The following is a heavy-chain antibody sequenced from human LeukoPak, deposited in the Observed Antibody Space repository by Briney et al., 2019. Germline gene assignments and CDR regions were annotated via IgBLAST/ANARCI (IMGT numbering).Heavy chain of an antibody. D-gene: IGHD3-22*01. CDR2: MNPNSGNT. J-gene: IGHJ4*02. V-gene: IGHV1-8*01. CDR3: ARISRDSSGYDY. Sequence: ASVKVSCKASGYTFTSYDINWVRQATGQGLEWMGWMNPNSGNTGYAQKFQGRVTMTRNTSISTAYMELSSLRSEDTAVYYCARISRDSSGYDYWGQGTLVTVSS. CDR1: GYTFTSYD.